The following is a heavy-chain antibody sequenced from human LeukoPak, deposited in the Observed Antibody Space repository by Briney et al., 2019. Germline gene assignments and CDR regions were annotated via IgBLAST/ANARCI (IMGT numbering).Heavy chain of an antibody. CDR1: GYTLTELS. Sequence: ASVKVSCKVSGYTLTELSMHWVRQAPGQGLEWMGGIIPIFGTANYAQKFQGRVTITADESTSTAYMDLSSLRSEDTAVYYCAKGGYSYGYPPHYYYYYMDVWGKGTTVTVSS. CDR3: AKGGYSYGYPPHYYYYYMDV. D-gene: IGHD5-18*01. J-gene: IGHJ6*03. V-gene: IGHV1-69*13. CDR2: IIPIFGTA.